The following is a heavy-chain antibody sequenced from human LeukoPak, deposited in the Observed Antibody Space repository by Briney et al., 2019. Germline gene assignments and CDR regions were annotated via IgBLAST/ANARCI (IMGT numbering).Heavy chain of an antibody. CDR1: GFTFDDYA. D-gene: IGHD3-3*01. CDR2: ISWNSGSI. J-gene: IGHJ2*01. CDR3: AKAHYETASSYWYFDL. V-gene: IGHV3-9*01. Sequence: GRSLRLSCAASGFTFDDYAMHWVRQAPGKGLELVSGISWNSGSIGYADSVKGRFTISRDNAKNSLYLQMNSLRAEDTALYYCAKAHYETASSYWYFDLWGRGTLVTVSS.